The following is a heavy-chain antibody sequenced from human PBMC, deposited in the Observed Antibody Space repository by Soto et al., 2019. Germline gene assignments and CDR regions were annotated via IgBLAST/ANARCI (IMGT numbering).Heavy chain of an antibody. J-gene: IGHJ6*02. CDR1: GGSFSGYY. D-gene: IGHD1-1*01. CDR2: INHSGST. CDR3: ERLRVQFTRRDYYYGMDV. V-gene: IGHV4-34*01. Sequence: SETLSLTCAVYGGSFSGYYWSWIRQPPGKGLEWIGEINHSGSTNYNPSLKSRVTISVDTSKNQFSLKLSSVTAADTAVYYCERLRVQFTRRDYYYGMDVWGQGTTVTV.